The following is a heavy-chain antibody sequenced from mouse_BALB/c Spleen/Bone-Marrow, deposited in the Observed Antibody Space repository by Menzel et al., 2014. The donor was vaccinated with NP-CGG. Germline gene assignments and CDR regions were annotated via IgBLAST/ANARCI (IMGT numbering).Heavy chain of an antibody. V-gene: IGHV1S22*01. J-gene: IGHJ3*01. CDR2: IYPDSGST. CDR1: GYIFTSYW. CDR3: TRVNEYGRAWFAY. D-gene: IGHD5-1*01. Sequence: LQQPGSELVRPGASVKLSCKASGYIFTSYWMHWMKQRPEQGLEWIGNIYPDSGSTNYAEKFKNKATLTVDTSSSTAYMQLSSLTSEDAAVYYCTRVNEYGRAWFAYWGQGTLVTVSA.